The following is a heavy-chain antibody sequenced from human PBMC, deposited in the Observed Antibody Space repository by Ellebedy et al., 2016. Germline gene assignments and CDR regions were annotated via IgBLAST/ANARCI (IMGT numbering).Heavy chain of an antibody. CDR2: INHSGST. CDR1: GGSFSGYY. D-gene: IGHD2-15*01. Sequence: SETLSLTXAVYGGSFSGYYWSWIRQPPGKGLGWIGEINHSGSTNYNPSLKSRVTISVDTSKNQFSLKLSSVTAADTAVYYCARGRTGCSGGSCYSNYYYGMDVWGQGTTVTVSS. J-gene: IGHJ6*02. V-gene: IGHV4-34*01. CDR3: ARGRTGCSGGSCYSNYYYGMDV.